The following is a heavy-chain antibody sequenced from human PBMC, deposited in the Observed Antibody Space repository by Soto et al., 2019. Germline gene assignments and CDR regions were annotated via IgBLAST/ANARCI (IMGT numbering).Heavy chain of an antibody. V-gene: IGHV1-69*10. J-gene: IGHJ5*02. Sequence: SVKVSCKASGGTFSSYAISWVRQAPGQGLEWMGGINPEDGKANYAQKFQGRVTMTEDTSTDTAYMELSSLRSEDTAVYYCATEHYCSSTSCYEYRNWFDPWGQGTLVTVSS. CDR2: INPEDGKA. CDR3: ATEHYCSSTSCYEYRNWFDP. D-gene: IGHD2-2*01. CDR1: GGTFSSYA.